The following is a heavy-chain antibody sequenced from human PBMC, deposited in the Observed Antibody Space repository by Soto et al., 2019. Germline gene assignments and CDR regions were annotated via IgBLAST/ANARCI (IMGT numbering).Heavy chain of an antibody. CDR1: GYRFSDYY. J-gene: IGHJ6*03. CDR2: MNPNSGDT. CDR3: ARESGGATATLDYYYFYMDV. V-gene: IGHV1-2*02. Sequence: QVQLVQSGAEVKKPGASVTVSCKASGYRFSDYYLHGVRQAPGQGPEWMGWMNPNSGDTKYAQKFKGRVTMTRDTSVRTAFMERNWLKSDDTAVYYCARESGGATATLDYYYFYMDVWGIGTTVTVSS. D-gene: IGHD5-12*01.